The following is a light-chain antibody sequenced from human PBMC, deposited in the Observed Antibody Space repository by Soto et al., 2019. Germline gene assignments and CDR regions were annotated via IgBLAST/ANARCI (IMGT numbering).Light chain of an antibody. Sequence: QPVLTQSPSASASLGASVKLTCALSSGHSSYAIAWHQQQPEKGPRALMKLNSDGSHTTGDVPPDRFSGSSSGAERYLAISILQSEDEADYYCQTWGTGILVFGGGTQLTVL. V-gene: IGLV4-69*01. CDR2: LNSDGSH. J-gene: IGLJ3*02. CDR3: QTWGTGILV. CDR1: SGHSSYA.